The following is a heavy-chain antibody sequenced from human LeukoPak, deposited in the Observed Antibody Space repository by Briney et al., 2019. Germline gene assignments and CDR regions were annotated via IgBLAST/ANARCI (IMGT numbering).Heavy chain of an antibody. CDR2: IQHDGSDQ. V-gene: IGHV3-7*01. J-gene: IGHJ3*01. D-gene: IGHD3-10*01. CDR1: GFTFSSYW. CDR3: ARSFLMSFGELLSGGFDV. Sequence: GGSLRLSCAASGFTFSSYWMSWLRQAPGKGLEWVANIQHDGSDQYYEDSVKGRFTISRDNAKDSLFLQMNSLRAEDTAVYFCARSFLMSFGELLSGGFDVWGQGAMVTVSS.